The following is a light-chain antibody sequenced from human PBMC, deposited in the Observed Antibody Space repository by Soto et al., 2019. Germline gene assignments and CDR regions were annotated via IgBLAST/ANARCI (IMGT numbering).Light chain of an antibody. CDR2: GAS. J-gene: IGKJ2*01. V-gene: IGKV3-15*01. CDR1: QSVSSN. CDR3: QQYNNWPVYT. Sequence: DIVMTQSPDSLAVSLGERATINCRASQSVSSNLAWYQQKPGQAPRLLIYGASTRATGIPARFSGSGSGTEFTLTISSLQSEDFAVYYCQQYNNWPVYTFGQGTKVDIK.